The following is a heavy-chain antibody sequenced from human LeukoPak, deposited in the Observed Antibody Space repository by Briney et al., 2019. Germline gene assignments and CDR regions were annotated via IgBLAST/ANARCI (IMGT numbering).Heavy chain of an antibody. J-gene: IGHJ4*02. CDR1: GFTFSSYA. CDR2: ISYDGSNK. D-gene: IGHD5-18*01. Sequence: GRSLRLSCAASGFTFSSYAMHWVRQAPGKGLEWVAVISYDGSNKYYADSVKGRFTISRDNSKNTLYLQMNSLRAEDTAVYYCAREEVDTAAIDYWGQGTLVPVSS. CDR3: AREEVDTAAIDY. V-gene: IGHV3-30*04.